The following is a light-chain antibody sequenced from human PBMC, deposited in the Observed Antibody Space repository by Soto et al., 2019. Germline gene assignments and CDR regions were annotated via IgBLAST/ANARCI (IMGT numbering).Light chain of an antibody. J-gene: IGKJ5*01. V-gene: IGKV2-28*01. CDR1: QSLLHSNGKNY. CDR3: LQGLHIPYA. CDR2: LGS. Sequence: DCVMTQSPLSLAVTPGEPAAISCRSNQSLLHSNGKNYLDWFLQKPGQSPQVLINLGSYWASGVPDRVSGSGSGTDFTLNISRLEAEDVEAYYCLQGLHIPYAFGKGTRLEIK.